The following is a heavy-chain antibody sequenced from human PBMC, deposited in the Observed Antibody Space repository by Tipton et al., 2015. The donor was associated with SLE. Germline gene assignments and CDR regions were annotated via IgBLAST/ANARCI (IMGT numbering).Heavy chain of an antibody. CDR2: INHSGST. CDR1: GGSFSGYY. V-gene: IGHV4-34*01. Sequence: TLSLTCAVYGGSFSGYYWSWIRQPPGKGLEWIGEINHSGSTNYNPSLKSRVTISVDTSKNQFSLKLSSVTVADTAVYYCARDRAGWRGSAFDIWGQGTMVTVSS. CDR3: ARDRAGWRGSAFDI. D-gene: IGHD3-10*01. J-gene: IGHJ3*02.